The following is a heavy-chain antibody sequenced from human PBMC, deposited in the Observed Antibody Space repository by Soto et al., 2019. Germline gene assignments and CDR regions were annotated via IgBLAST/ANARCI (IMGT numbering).Heavy chain of an antibody. CDR1: GFTFSSSA. V-gene: IGHV3-30-3*01. CDR2: ITYDGSNK. Sequence: GGSLRLSCAASGFTFSSSAMHWVRKAPGKGLEWVSFITYDGSNKYYADSVKVRFTISRDNSKKTLYLQTNSLRAEDTAVYYCASAGGCSFRGGMHXWGQGTPVTVS. J-gene: IGHJ6*02. CDR3: ASAGGCSFRGGMHX. D-gene: IGHD1-26*01.